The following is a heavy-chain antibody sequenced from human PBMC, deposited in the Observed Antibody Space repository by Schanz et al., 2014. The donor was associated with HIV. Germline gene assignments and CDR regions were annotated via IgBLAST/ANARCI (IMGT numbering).Heavy chain of an antibody. Sequence: QVQLVESGGGVVQPGRSLRLSCAASGFTFRTHGIHWVRQAPAKGLEWVAEISYDGSIKEYADSVKGRFAISRDNSKNTVYLQMNSLRGEDSAVYYCAKVGRIYSSTWIDHWGQGTLVTVSP. J-gene: IGHJ4*02. CDR2: ISYDGSIK. D-gene: IGHD5-12*01. CDR1: GFTFRTHG. CDR3: AKVGRIYSSTWIDH. V-gene: IGHV3-30*18.